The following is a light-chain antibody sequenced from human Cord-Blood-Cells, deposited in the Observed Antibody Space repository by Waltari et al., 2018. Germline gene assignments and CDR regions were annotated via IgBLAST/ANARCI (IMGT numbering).Light chain of an antibody. CDR2: DVS. CDR3: SSYTSSSTVV. Sequence: QSALTHPASLSGSPGQSLTPSSTGTSTDVIGFNYISWYQQRTGKAPRLMIYDVSNRPSGDSSRFSGSKSGHTAALTISGLQAEDAADYYCSSYTSSSTVVLARATKLSVL. J-gene: IGLJ2*01. V-gene: IGLV2-14*01. CDR1: STDVIGFNY.